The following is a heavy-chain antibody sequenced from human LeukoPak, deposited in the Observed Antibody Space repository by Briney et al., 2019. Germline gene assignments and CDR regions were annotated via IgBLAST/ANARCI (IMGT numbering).Heavy chain of an antibody. J-gene: IGHJ4*02. V-gene: IGHV3-74*01. CDR2: ISGDGYFK. CDR1: GFTLNTKW. CDR3: TATPWGGAAAIFDY. Sequence: GGSLRLSCAASGFTLNTKWITWVRQPPQTGLGWVAGISGDGYFKRNADSVRGRLTIFTDNAKSTVSLQVSSLRAEDTAVYYCTATPWGGAAAIFDYWGQGILVTVSS. D-gene: IGHD6-25*01.